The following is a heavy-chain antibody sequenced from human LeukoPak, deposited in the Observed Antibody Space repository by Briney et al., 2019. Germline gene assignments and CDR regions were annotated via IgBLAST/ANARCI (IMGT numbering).Heavy chain of an antibody. Sequence: KPSETLSLTCTVSGGSISSYYWSWFRQPPGKGLEWIGYIYYSGSTNYNPSLKSRVTISVDTSKNQFSLKLSSVTAADTAVYYCARGYYGSIEGYWGQGTLVTVSS. J-gene: IGHJ4*02. D-gene: IGHD3-10*01. CDR2: IYYSGST. V-gene: IGHV4-59*01. CDR3: ARGYYGSIEGY. CDR1: GGSISSYY.